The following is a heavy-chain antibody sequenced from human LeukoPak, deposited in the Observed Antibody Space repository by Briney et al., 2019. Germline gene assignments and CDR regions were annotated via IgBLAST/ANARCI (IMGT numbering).Heavy chain of an antibody. J-gene: IGHJ4*02. CDR3: AKNAGFLEWLLYPWTYFDY. Sequence: GGSLRLSCAASGFTFSSYAMSWVRQAPGKGLEWASAISGSGGSTYYADSVKGRFTISRDNSKNTLYLQMNSLRAEDTAVYYCAKNAGFLEWLLYPWTYFDYWGQGTLVTVSS. V-gene: IGHV3-23*01. D-gene: IGHD3-3*01. CDR1: GFTFSSYA. CDR2: ISGSGGST.